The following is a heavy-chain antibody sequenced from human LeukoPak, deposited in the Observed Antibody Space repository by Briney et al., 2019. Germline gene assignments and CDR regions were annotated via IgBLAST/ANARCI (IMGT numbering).Heavy chain of an antibody. D-gene: IGHD2-15*01. CDR1: GFTFSYFE. CDR3: AKGGSGGSWARIDY. V-gene: IGHV3-48*03. CDR2: ISLSGSTI. Sequence: GGSLRLSCAASGFTFSYFEMNWVRQAPGKGLELLSYISLSGSTIYYADSVKGRFTISRDNAKSSLYLQMNSLRAEDTAVYYCAKGGSGGSWARIDYWGQGTLVTVSS. J-gene: IGHJ4*02.